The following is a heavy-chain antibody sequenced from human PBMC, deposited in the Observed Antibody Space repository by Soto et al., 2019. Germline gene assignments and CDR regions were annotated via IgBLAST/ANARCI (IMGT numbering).Heavy chain of an antibody. CDR3: AKERSRTRYLAEFQLLLHAFDI. V-gene: IGHV3-23*01. D-gene: IGHD2-2*01. J-gene: IGHJ3*02. Sequence: EVQLLESGGGLVQPGGSLRLSCAASGFTFSSYAMSWVRQAPGKGLEWVSAISGSGGSTYYADSVKGRFTISRDNSKNTLYLQMNSLRAEDTAVYYCAKERSRTRYLAEFQLLLHAFDIWGQGTMVTVSS. CDR2: ISGSGGST. CDR1: GFTFSSYA.